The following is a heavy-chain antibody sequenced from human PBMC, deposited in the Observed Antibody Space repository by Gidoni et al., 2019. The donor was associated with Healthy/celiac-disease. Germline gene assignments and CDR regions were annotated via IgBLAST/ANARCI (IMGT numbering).Heavy chain of an antibody. CDR3: SKGYGFGELYYYYGMDV. Sequence: QVQLVESGGGVVQPGRSLRLSCAASGFTVSSYGMHWVLQAPGKGLEWVAVISYDGSNKYYADSVKGRFTISRDNSKNTLYLQMNSLRAEDTAVYYCSKGYGFGELYYYYGMDVWGQGTTVTVSS. V-gene: IGHV3-30*18. CDR1: GFTVSSYG. CDR2: ISYDGSNK. J-gene: IGHJ6*02. D-gene: IGHD3-10*01.